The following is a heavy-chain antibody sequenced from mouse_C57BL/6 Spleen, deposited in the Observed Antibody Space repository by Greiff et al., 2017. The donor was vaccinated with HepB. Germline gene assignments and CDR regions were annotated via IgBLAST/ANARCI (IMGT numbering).Heavy chain of an antibody. CDR2: INPNNGGT. CDR3: ARKGLLRNYFDY. J-gene: IGHJ2*01. CDR1: GYTFTDYN. Sequence: EVKLMESGPELVKPGASVKIPCKASGYTFTDYNMDWVKQSHGKSLEWIGDINPNNGGTIYNQKFKGKATLTVDKSSSTAYMELRSLTSEDTAVYYCARKGLLRNYFDYWGQGTTLTVSS. D-gene: IGHD1-1*01. V-gene: IGHV1-18*01.